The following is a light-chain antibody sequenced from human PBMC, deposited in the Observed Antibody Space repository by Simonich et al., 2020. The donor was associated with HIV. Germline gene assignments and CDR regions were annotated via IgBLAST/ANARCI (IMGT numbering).Light chain of an antibody. CDR3: QSYDSSLSAPWV. Sequence: QSVLTQPPSASGTPGQRVTISCSVSSSNIGSNYVFWYQQLPGTAPKLLIYGINNRPSGVPDRFSGSKSGTSASLAITGLQADDEADYYCQSYDSSLSAPWVFGGGTKLTVL. CDR2: GIN. V-gene: IGLV1-40*01. CDR1: SSNIGSNY. J-gene: IGLJ3*02.